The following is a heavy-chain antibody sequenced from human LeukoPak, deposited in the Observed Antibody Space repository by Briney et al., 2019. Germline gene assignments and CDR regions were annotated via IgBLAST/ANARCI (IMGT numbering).Heavy chain of an antibody. CDR2: IGVSGGNT. J-gene: IGHJ4*02. CDR3: ARPTYSGSYYWFDY. Sequence: GGSLRLSCAASGFIFSSYSMSWVRQAPGKGLEWVSAIGVSGGNTYYADSVKGRFTISRDNSKNTLYLQMNSLRAEDTAVYYCARPTYSGSYYWFDYWGQGTLVTVSS. D-gene: IGHD1-26*01. CDR1: GFIFSSYS. V-gene: IGHV3-23*01.